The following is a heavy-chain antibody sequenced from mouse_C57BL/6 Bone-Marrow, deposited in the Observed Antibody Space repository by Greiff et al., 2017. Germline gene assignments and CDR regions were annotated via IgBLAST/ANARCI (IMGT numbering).Heavy chain of an antibody. J-gene: IGHJ1*03. CDR1: GFTFSSYA. D-gene: IGHD2-3*01. Sequence: EVQLVESGGGLVKPGGSLKLSCAASGFTFSSYAMSWVRQTPEKRLEWVATISDGGSYTYYPDNVKGRFTISRDNAKNNLYLQMSHLKSEDTAMYYCAREGGWLLRYFDVWGTGTTVTVSS. V-gene: IGHV5-4*01. CDR2: ISDGGSYT. CDR3: AREGGWLLRYFDV.